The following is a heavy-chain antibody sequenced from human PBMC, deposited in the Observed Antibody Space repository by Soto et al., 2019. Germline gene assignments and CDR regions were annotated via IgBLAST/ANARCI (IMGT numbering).Heavy chain of an antibody. D-gene: IGHD3-22*01. CDR1: GGSIDSGGFS. J-gene: IGHJ4*02. Sequence: QLQLQESGSGLVKPSQTLSLTCAVSGGSIDSGGFSWNWIRQPPGKGLEWIGYIYQSGGTLYNPSLKSRVTISVDRSKNQFSLNMSSVTAADTAVYYCARDSLSGYYFDYWCLGTLVTVSS. CDR2: IYQSGGT. CDR3: ARDSLSGYYFDY. V-gene: IGHV4-30-2*01.